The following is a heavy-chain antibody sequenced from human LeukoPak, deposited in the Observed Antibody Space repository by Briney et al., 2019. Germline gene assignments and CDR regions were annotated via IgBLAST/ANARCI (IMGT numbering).Heavy chain of an antibody. CDR1: GGSISSGNYY. V-gene: IGHV4-39*02. D-gene: IGHD1-26*01. Sequence: SETLSLTCSVSGGSISSGNYYWGWIRQPPGKGLEWIARIDYAGNTYYNPSLKSRVTISVDTSKNHFSLKLKSVTAADTTVYYCARRSKTYTGTYQMPFDYWGQGTLVAVSS. CDR3: ARRSKTYTGTYQMPFDY. J-gene: IGHJ4*02. CDR2: IDYAGNT.